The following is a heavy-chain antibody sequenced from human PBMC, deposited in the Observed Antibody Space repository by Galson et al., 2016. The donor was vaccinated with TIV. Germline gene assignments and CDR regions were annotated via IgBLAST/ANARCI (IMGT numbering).Heavy chain of an antibody. Sequence: SVKVSCKASGYTFSSYSINWVRQAPGQGLEWMGWISGYSGNTNYAQKFQGRVTMTTDTSTGTAYMELRSLRSDDTAVYYGARGATVTPYRFFDYWGQGTLVTVFS. CDR2: ISGYSGNT. CDR1: GYTFSSYS. J-gene: IGHJ4*02. D-gene: IGHD4-17*01. CDR3: ARGATVTPYRFFDY. V-gene: IGHV1-18*04.